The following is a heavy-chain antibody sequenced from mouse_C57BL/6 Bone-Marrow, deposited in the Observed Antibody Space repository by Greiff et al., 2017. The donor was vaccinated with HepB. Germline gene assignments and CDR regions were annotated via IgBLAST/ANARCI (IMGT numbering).Heavy chain of an antibody. CDR3: ARPRLIYDYDEAWFAY. Sequence: VQLQESGAELVKPGASVKISCKASGYAFSSYWMNWVKQRPGKGLEWIGQIYPGDGDTNYNGKFKGKATLTADKSSSTAYMQLSSLTSEDSAVYFCARPRLIYDYDEAWFAYWGQGTLVTVSA. J-gene: IGHJ3*01. CDR1: GYAFSSYW. D-gene: IGHD2-4*01. V-gene: IGHV1-80*01. CDR2: IYPGDGDT.